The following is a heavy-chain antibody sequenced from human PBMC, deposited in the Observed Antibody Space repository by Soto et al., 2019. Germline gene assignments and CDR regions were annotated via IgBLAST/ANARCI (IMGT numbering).Heavy chain of an antibody. J-gene: IGHJ4*02. Sequence: QITLKESGPTLVEPTQTLTLTCTYSGFALRTTGVGVGWIRQPPGKALEWLGIIYWNDDKSYSPSLQNRFTLTSDISKLQVALPMTNMDPVDTATYYCAHTWGLPFDYWGQGTLVIVPS. D-gene: IGHD3-16*01. CDR1: GFALRTTGVG. V-gene: IGHV2-5*01. CDR2: IYWNDDK. CDR3: AHTWGLPFDY.